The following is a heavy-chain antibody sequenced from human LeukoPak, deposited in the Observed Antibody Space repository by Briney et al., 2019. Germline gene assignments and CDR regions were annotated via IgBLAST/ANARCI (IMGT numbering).Heavy chain of an antibody. CDR2: IRYDGSNK. CDR1: AFTLSSYG. CDR3: AKDETGY. V-gene: IGHV3-30*02. D-gene: IGHD1-1*01. J-gene: IGHJ4*02. Sequence: GGSLRLSCAASAFTLSSYGMHWVRQAPGKGLEWVAVIRYDGSNKYYADSVKGRFTISRDNSKNTLYLQMNSLRAEDTAVYYCAKDETGYWGQGTLVTVSS.